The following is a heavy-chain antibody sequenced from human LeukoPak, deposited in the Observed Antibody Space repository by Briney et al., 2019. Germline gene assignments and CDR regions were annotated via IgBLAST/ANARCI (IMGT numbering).Heavy chain of an antibody. V-gene: IGHV4-30-2*01. CDR1: GGSISSGGYY. D-gene: IGHD3-9*01. CDR3: ARDWGDILTGHGFFDY. Sequence: SETLSLTCTVSGGSISSGGYYWSWIRQPPGKGLEWIGYIYHSGSTYYNPSLKSRVTISVDRSKNQFSLKLSSVTAADTAVYYCARDWGDILTGHGFFDYWGQGTLVTVSS. J-gene: IGHJ4*02. CDR2: IYHSGST.